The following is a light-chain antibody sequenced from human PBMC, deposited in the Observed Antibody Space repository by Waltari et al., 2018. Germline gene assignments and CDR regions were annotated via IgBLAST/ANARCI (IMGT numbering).Light chain of an antibody. CDR1: QGISSY. Sequence: AIRMTQSPSSLSASTGDRVTITCRARQGISSYLAWYQQKPGKAPKLLIYAASTLQSWVPSRISCSGSWTDFTLTISCLQSEDFATYYCQQYYSYPITFGPGTKVDIK. CDR3: QQYYSYPIT. V-gene: IGKV1-8*01. CDR2: AAS. J-gene: IGKJ3*01.